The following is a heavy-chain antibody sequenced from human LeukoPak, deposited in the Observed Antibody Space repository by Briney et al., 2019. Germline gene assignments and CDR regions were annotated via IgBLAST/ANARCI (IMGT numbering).Heavy chain of an antibody. J-gene: IGHJ6*02. CDR2: IYPGDSDT. CDR1: GYSFTSYW. V-gene: IGHV5-51*01. Sequence: GESLKISCKGSGYSFTSYWIGWVRQMPGKGLEWMGIIYPGDSDTRYSPSFQGQVTISADKSISTAYLQWSSLKASDTAMYYCARYAVTTVSPYYYYGMDVWGQGTTVTVSS. D-gene: IGHD4-17*01. CDR3: ARYAVTTVSPYYYYGMDV.